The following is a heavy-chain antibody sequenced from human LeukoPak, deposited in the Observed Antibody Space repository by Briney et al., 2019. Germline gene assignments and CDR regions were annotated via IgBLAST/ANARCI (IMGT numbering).Heavy chain of an antibody. CDR3: ARGLQQLARFDP. J-gene: IGHJ5*02. V-gene: IGHV4-38-2*02. Sequence: SETLSLTCSVSDFSIGSGYDWGWVRLSPGTGLEWIGTIHHSGSTYNNPSLKSRVVMSVDTSKNQFSLKLSSVTAADTAVYYCARGLQQLARFDPWGQGTLVTVSS. CDR2: IHHSGST. D-gene: IGHD6-13*01. CDR1: DFSIGSGYD.